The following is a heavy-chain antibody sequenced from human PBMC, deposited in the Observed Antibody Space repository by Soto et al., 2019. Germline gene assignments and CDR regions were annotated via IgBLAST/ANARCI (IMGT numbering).Heavy chain of an antibody. J-gene: IGHJ4*02. CDR3: ARDRSYDYGTEVFDY. V-gene: IGHV3-21*01. CDR2: ISSSSSYI. Sequence: PGGSLRLSCAASGFTFSSYSMNWVRQAPGKGLEWVSSISSSSSYIYYADSVKGRFTISRDNAKNSLYLQMNSLRAEDTAVYYCARDRSYDYGTEVFDYWGQGTLVTVSS. CDR1: GFTFSSYS. D-gene: IGHD5-12*01.